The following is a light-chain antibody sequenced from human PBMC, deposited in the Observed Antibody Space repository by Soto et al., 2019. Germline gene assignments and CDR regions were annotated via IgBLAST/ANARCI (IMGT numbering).Light chain of an antibody. CDR2: DAS. CDR1: QSVSSY. J-gene: IGKJ1*01. CDR3: QQRGNWPLT. V-gene: IGKV3-11*01. Sequence: EIVLTQSPATLSLSPGERATLSCRASQSVSSYFAWYQQKPGQAPRLLIYDASNRATGIPARFSGSGSGTDFTLTISRLEPEDLAVNYCQQRGNWPLTFGQGPKVELK.